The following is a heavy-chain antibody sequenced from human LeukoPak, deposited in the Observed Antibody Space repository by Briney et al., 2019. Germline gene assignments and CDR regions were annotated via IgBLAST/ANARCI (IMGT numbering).Heavy chain of an antibody. CDR3: ARSRLEAAAGIPFDY. Sequence: GASVKVSCKASGYTFTCYYMHWVRQAPGQGREWMGWINPNSGGTNYAQKFHGRVTMTTDTSISTAYMELSRLRSDETAVYYCARSRLEAAAGIPFDYWGQGNLVTVSS. V-gene: IGHV1-2*02. CDR2: INPNSGGT. CDR1: GYTFTCYY. J-gene: IGHJ4*02. D-gene: IGHD6-13*01.